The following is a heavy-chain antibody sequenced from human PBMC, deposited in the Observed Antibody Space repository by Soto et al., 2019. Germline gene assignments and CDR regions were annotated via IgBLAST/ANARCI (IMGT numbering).Heavy chain of an antibody. V-gene: IGHV3-48*01. CDR2: ISSGGTPI. CDR1: GFTFSTHS. Sequence: PGGSVRLSCAASGFTFSTHSMDWVRQAPGKGLEWVSYISSGGTPIYYADSVRGRFTISRDNAKNSLYLQMNSLRAEDTAVYYCARWNYDTTGYYKGALDYWGQGTLVTVSS. CDR3: ARWNYDTTGYYKGALDY. J-gene: IGHJ4*02. D-gene: IGHD3-22*01.